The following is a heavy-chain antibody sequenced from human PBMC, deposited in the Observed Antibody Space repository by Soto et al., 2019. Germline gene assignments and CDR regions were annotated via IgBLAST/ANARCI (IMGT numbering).Heavy chain of an antibody. CDR3: ARDYGSGSYYNPWFDP. CDR1: GYSFTSYC. CDR2: IDPSDSYT. D-gene: IGHD3-10*01. J-gene: IGHJ5*02. V-gene: IGHV5-10-1*01. Sequence: GESLKISCKGSGYSFTSYCISWVRQMPGKGLEWMGRIDPSDSYTNYSPSFQGHVAISADKSISTAYLQWSSLKASDTAMYYCARDYGSGSYYNPWFDPWGQGTLVTVSS.